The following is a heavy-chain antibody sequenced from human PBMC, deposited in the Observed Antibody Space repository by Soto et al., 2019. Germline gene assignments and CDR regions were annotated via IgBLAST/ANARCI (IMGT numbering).Heavy chain of an antibody. CDR3: ASITGTPGADYDLYDL. V-gene: IGHV3-30*03. J-gene: IGHJ5*02. Sequence: GGSLRLSCAASGFTFSSYGMHWVRQAPGKGLEWVAVISYDGSNKYYADSVKGRFTISRDNSKNTLYLQMNSLRAEDTAVYYCASITGTPGADYDLYDLWGQGSLVTGSA. CDR2: ISYDGSNK. CDR1: GFTFSSYG. D-gene: IGHD1-20*01.